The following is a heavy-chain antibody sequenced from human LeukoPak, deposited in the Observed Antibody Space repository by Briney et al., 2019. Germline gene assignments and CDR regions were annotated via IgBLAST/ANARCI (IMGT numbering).Heavy chain of an antibody. J-gene: IGHJ6*03. V-gene: IGHV4-39*07. CDR3: ARGYCSGGSCYSYYYYNYMDV. CDR2: IYYSGST. CDR1: GGSSSSSSYY. D-gene: IGHD2-15*01. Sequence: SETLSLTCTVSGGSSSSSSYYWGWIRQPPGKGLDWIGSIYYSGSTYYNPSLKSRVTISVDTSKNQFSLKLSSVTAADTAVYYCARGYCSGGSCYSYYYYNYMDVWGKGTTVTVSS.